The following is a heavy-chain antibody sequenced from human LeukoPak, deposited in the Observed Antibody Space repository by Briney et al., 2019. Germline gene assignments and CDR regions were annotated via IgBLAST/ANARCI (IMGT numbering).Heavy chain of an antibody. V-gene: IGHV3-7*01. D-gene: IGHD3-22*01. Sequence: PGGSLRLSCVASGFTFSSYWMSWVRQAPGKGLEWMANIKQDGSEKYYVDSVEGRFTISRDNAKKSLYLQINGLRAEDTAVYYCARAGTYYYDSSGYYAYWGQGTLVTVSS. CDR3: ARAGTYYYDSSGYYAY. CDR2: IKQDGSEK. J-gene: IGHJ4*02. CDR1: GFTFSSYW.